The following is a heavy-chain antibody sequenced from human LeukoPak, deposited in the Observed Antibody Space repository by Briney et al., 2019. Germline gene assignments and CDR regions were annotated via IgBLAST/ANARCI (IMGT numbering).Heavy chain of an antibody. Sequence: SETLSLTCTVSGGSISSYYWSWIRQPAGRGLEWIGRIYTSGSTNYNPSLKSRVTMSVDTSKNQFSLKLSSVTAADTAVYYCARDGPRAAAGYNWFDPWGQGTLVTVSS. CDR2: IYTSGST. J-gene: IGHJ5*02. CDR3: ARDGPRAAAGYNWFDP. CDR1: GGSISSYY. V-gene: IGHV4-4*07. D-gene: IGHD6-13*01.